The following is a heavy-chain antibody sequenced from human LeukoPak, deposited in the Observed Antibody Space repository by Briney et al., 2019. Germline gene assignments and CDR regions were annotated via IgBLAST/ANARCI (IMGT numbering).Heavy chain of an antibody. CDR3: ARRPGKNYYGMDV. CDR1: GYSFASYW. CDR2: IYPGDSDT. V-gene: IGHV5-51*01. Sequence: GESLKISCQGSGYSFASYWIAWVRQMPGKGLEWMGIIYPGDSDTRYSPSFQGQVIISADKSISTAYLQWSSLKASDTAMYYCARRPGKNYYGMDVWGQGTTVTVSS. D-gene: IGHD3-10*01. J-gene: IGHJ6*02.